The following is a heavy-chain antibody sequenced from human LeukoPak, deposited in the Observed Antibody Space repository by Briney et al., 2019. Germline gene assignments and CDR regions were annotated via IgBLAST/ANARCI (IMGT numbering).Heavy chain of an antibody. CDR3: ARRIGSGRYDY. D-gene: IGHD6-19*01. CDR1: GYSFTSYW. J-gene: IGHJ4*02. Sequence: PGESLEISCKGSGYSFTSYWIGWVRQMPGKGLEWLGIINPGDSDTRYSPSVQGQVTISADKSISTANLQWSSLKASDTAMYYCARRIGSGRYDYWGQGTLVTVSS. V-gene: IGHV5-51*01. CDR2: INPGDSDT.